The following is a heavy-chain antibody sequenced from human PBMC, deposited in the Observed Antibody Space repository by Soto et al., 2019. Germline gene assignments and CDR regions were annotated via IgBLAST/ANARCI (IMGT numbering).Heavy chain of an antibody. D-gene: IGHD3-10*01. CDR1: GFTFSSYA. CDR3: AREGKYLWFGELFPFGFDY. CDR2: ISYDGSNK. V-gene: IGHV3-30-3*01. Sequence: QLGGSLRLSCAASGFTFSSYAMHWVRQAPGKGLEWVAVISYDGSNKYYADSVKGRFTISRDNSKNTLYLQMNSLRAEETAVYYCAREGKYLWFGELFPFGFDYWGQGTLVTVSS. J-gene: IGHJ4*02.